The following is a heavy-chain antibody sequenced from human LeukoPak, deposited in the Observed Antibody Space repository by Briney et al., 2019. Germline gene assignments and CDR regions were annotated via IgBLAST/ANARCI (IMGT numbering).Heavy chain of an antibody. V-gene: IGHV4-59*05. Sequence: GSLRLSCAASGFTFSSYEMNWVRQAPGKGLEWIGGIYYSKNTYYNPSLKSRVTISADTSKNQFSLTLGSVSATDTAVYYCVSPRGFSYGYFDYWGQGTLVTVSS. J-gene: IGHJ4*02. CDR2: IYYSKNT. CDR3: VSPRGFSYGYFDY. D-gene: IGHD5-18*01. CDR1: GFTFSSYE.